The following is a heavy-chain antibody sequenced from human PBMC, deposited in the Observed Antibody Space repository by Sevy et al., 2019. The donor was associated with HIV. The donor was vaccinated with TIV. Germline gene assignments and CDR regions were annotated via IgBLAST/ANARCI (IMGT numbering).Heavy chain of an antibody. CDR2: IAYDGSNK. CDR1: GFVFSSYA. CDR3: ARPRFLEWLSSAAFDI. V-gene: IGHV3-30*04. D-gene: IGHD3-3*01. Sequence: GGSLRLSCTASGFVFSSYAMHWVRQAPGKGLEWMAFIAYDGSNKNYADSVKGRFTLSRDNSKNRLYLQMNSLGAEDTAVYTYARPRFLEWLSSAAFDIWGQGTMVTVSS. J-gene: IGHJ3*02.